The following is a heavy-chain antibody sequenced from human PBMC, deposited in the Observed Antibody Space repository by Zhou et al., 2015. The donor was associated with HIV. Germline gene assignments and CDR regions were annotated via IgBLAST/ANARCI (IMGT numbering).Heavy chain of an antibody. D-gene: IGHD4-23*01. J-gene: IGHJ6*02. CDR2: IIPIFGTA. CDR3: AERRHDYGGNSPYYYYYGMDV. V-gene: IGHV1-69*01. Sequence: QVQLVQSGAEVKKPGSSVKVSCKASGGTFSSYAISWVRQAPGQGLEWMGGIIPIFGTANYAQKFQGRVTITADESTSTAYMELSSLRSEDTAVYYCAERRHDYGGNSPYYYYYGMDVWGQGTTVTVSS. CDR1: GGTFSSYA.